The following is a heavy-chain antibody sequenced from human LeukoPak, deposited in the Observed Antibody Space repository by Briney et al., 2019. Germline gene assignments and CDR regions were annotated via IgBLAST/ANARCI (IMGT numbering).Heavy chain of an antibody. V-gene: IGHV3-23*01. CDR2: MSGSGSST. CDR1: GFTFKTYA. D-gene: IGHD6-19*01. CDR3: AKDAQGLVRGGIYFDF. J-gene: IGHJ4*02. Sequence: GGSLRLSCAAAGFTFKTYAMNWVRQVPGKGPEWVSSMSGSGSSTDYADSVKGRFTISRDNSKNTLYLQMNSLRAEDTALYYCAKDAQGLVRGGIYFDFWGQGSLVTVSS.